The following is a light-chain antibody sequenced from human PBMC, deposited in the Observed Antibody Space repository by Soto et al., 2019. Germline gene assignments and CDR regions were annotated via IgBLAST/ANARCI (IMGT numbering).Light chain of an antibody. CDR3: NSYTTSSTYV. J-gene: IGLJ1*01. V-gene: IGLV2-14*03. CDR2: DVS. CDR1: SSDVGRYNY. Sequence: QSVLTQPASVSGSPGQSITISCTGTSSDVGRYNYVSWYQHHPGKAPKLIFYDVSNRPSGVSERFSVSKSGYTASLTISGLKAEDEADYYCNSYTTSSTYVFGTGTKLTVL.